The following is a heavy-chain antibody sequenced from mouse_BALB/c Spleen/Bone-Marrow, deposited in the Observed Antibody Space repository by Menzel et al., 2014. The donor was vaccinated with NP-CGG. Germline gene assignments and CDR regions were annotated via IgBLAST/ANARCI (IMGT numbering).Heavy chain of an antibody. D-gene: IGHD1-1*01. V-gene: IGHV1-62-2*01. Sequence: QVQLQQSGAELVKPGASVKLSCKASGYTFTDYIIHWIKQGSGQGLEWIGWFYPGSGNIKYNEKFKDKATLTADKSSRTVYMELSRLTSEDSAVYFCTRHFYGSSYFDYWGQGTTLTVSS. CDR3: TRHFYGSSYFDY. CDR2: FYPGSGNI. CDR1: GYTFTDYI. J-gene: IGHJ2*01.